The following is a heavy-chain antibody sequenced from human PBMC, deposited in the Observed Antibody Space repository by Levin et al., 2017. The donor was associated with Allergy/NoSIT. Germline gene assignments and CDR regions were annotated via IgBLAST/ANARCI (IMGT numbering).Heavy chain of an antibody. J-gene: IGHJ4*02. Sequence: SQTLSLTCTVSGGSITSTYYYWGWIRQPPGKGLEWIGSIYYSGSTYYNPSLKSRVTISLDKSKHQFSLKLSSVTAADTAVYYCARYYYDGSDYLGGFDYWGQGTLVTVSS. CDR3: ARYYYDGSDYLGGFDY. CDR1: GGSITSTYYY. CDR2: IYYSGST. V-gene: IGHV4-39*01. D-gene: IGHD3-22*01.